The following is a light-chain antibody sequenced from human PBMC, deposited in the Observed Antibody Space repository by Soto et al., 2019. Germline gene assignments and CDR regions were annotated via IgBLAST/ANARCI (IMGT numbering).Light chain of an antibody. CDR1: QGISSY. Sequence: DIQLTQSPSFLSASVGDRVTITCRASQGISSYLAWYQQKPGKAPKLLIYAASTLQSGVPPRFSGSGSVTEFTLTISSLQPEDFATYSCQQLNSYPYTFGQGTKLEIK. CDR3: QQLNSYPYT. CDR2: AAS. V-gene: IGKV1-9*01. J-gene: IGKJ2*01.